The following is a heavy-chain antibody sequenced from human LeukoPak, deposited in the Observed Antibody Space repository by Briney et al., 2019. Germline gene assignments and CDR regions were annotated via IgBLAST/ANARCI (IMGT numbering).Heavy chain of an antibody. CDR1: GYTFTSYG. CDR2: ISAYNGNT. V-gene: IGHV1-18*01. Sequence: ASVKVSCKASGYTFTSYGISWVRQAPGQGLEWMGWISAYNGNTNYAQKLQGRVTMTTDTSTSTAYMELRSLRSDDTAVLYCAGVLGAEEPAPPNAFDIWGQGQWSPSLQ. CDR3: AGVLGAEEPAPPNAFDI. D-gene: IGHD1-14*01. J-gene: IGHJ3*02.